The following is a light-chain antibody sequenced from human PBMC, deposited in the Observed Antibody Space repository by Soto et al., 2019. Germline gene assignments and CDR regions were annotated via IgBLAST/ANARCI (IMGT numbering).Light chain of an antibody. Sequence: EIVLTQSPGTLSLSPGERATLSCRASQSVSSSYLAWYQQKPGQAPRLFIYGASSRATGIPDRFSGSGSGTDFTLTISRLEPEDFAVYYCRQYSSSPLTFGGGTKVDIK. V-gene: IGKV3-20*01. CDR1: QSVSSSY. J-gene: IGKJ4*01. CDR3: RQYSSSPLT. CDR2: GAS.